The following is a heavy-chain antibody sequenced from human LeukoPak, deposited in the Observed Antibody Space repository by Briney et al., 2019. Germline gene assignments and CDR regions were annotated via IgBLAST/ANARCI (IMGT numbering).Heavy chain of an antibody. CDR3: AVGWPSGGYFDY. CDR1: GGTFSSYA. J-gene: IGHJ4*02. Sequence: RASVKVSCKASGGTFSSYAISWVRQAPGQGLEWMGGITPIFGTANYAQKFQGRVTITADESTSTAYMELSSLRSEDTAVYYCAVGWPSGGYFDYWGQGTLVTVSS. D-gene: IGHD6-19*01. V-gene: IGHV1-69*13. CDR2: ITPIFGTA.